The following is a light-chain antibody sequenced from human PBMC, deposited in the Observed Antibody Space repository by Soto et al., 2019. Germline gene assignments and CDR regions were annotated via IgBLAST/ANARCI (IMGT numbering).Light chain of an antibody. V-gene: IGKV3-15*01. CDR1: QSVSSN. Sequence: EIVMTQSPATLSVSPGERATLSCRASQSVSSNLAWYQQKPGQAPRLLIYGASTRATGVPARFSGTGSGTELTLTISSLQSEDFAVYYCHQYNNWHTFGQGTKLEIK. CDR2: GAS. CDR3: HQYNNWHT. J-gene: IGKJ2*01.